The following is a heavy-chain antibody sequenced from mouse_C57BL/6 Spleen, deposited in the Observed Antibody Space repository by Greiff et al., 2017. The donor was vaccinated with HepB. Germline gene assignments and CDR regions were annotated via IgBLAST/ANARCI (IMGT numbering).Heavy chain of an antibody. CDR2: IYPRSGNT. J-gene: IGHJ1*03. CDR3: ARNYDYDGYWYFDV. Sequence: QVQLKESGAELARPGASVKLSCKASGYTFTSYGISWVKQRTGQGLEWIGEIYPRSGNTYYNEKFKGKATLTADKSSSTAYMELRSLTSEDSAVYFCARNYDYDGYWYFDVWGTGTTVTVSS. V-gene: IGHV1-81*01. D-gene: IGHD2-4*01. CDR1: GYTFTSYG.